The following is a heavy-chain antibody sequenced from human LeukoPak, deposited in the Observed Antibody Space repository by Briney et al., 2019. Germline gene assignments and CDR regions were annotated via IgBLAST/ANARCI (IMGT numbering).Heavy chain of an antibody. Sequence: GGSLRLSCAAPGFMFHDYAIHWVRQAPGKGLEWVSLISGDGGSTFYADSVKGRFTISRDNSKNSLYLQMNSLRSDDTALYYCARESESSGWYDYWGQGTLVTVPS. D-gene: IGHD6-19*01. V-gene: IGHV3-43*02. CDR3: ARESESSGWYDY. J-gene: IGHJ4*02. CDR1: GFMFHDYA. CDR2: ISGDGGST.